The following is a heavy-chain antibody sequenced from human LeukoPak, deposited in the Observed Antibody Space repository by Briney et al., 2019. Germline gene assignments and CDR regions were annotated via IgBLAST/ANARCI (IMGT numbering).Heavy chain of an antibody. V-gene: IGHV3-23*01. Sequence: GGSLRLSCEASGSSLRNHIMTWVRQAPGKGLEWVSSLSFIDDSRYYADSVKGRFTISRDMSRDTLFLQMNSLRGDDTAVYYCAREGYTSGYVGAFDDWGQGTMVTISS. J-gene: IGHJ3*01. D-gene: IGHD3-16*02. CDR2: LSFIDDSR. CDR1: GSSLRNHI. CDR3: AREGYTSGYVGAFDD.